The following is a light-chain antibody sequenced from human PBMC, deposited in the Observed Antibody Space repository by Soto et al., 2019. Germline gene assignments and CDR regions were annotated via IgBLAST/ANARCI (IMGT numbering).Light chain of an antibody. CDR3: QQLNSYSIT. V-gene: IGKV1-9*01. J-gene: IGKJ5*01. CDR2: AAS. CDR1: QGISSY. Sequence: DIQLTQSPSFLSASVGDRVTITCRASQGISSYLAWYQQKPGKAPKLLIYAASTLQSGVPSRFSGSGSGTEFTLTISSLQPEDFATYYCQQLNSYSITFGQGTRL.